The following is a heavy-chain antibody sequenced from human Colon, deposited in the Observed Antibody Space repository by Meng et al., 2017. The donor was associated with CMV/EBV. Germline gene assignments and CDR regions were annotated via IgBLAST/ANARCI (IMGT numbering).Heavy chain of an antibody. J-gene: IGHJ4*02. Sequence: ETLSLTCNVSGGPISTYYWTWIRQPPGKGLEWIGNVYYTGSARYNPSLKSRLTISVDTAKNQFSLKLSSVTVADTDMYYCARADPSLDMYYFDYWGPGMLVTVSS. CDR1: GGPISTYY. CDR2: VYYTGSA. D-gene: IGHD2-2*03. CDR3: ARADPSLDMYYFDY. V-gene: IGHV4-59*13.